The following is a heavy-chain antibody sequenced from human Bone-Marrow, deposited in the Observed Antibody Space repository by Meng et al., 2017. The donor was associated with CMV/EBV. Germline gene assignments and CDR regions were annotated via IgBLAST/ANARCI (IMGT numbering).Heavy chain of an antibody. J-gene: IGHJ4*02. CDR3: ARGAGGVDITRAEPFDS. V-gene: IGHV1-46*01. CDR1: GYSFSNYY. Sequence: ASVKDSCKAFGYSFSNYYIHWVRQAPGQGLEWMGIINPSGGNTVYAQKFQGRVSMTRDTSTSTRYMELRSLTSEDTAVYSCARGAGGVDITRAEPFDSWGQGTLVTVSS. CDR2: INPSGGNT. D-gene: IGHD3-3*01.